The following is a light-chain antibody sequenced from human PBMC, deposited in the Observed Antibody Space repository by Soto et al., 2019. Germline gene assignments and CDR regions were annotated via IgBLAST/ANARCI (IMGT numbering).Light chain of an antibody. CDR2: DAS. CDR3: QQRSNWPT. J-gene: IGKJ1*01. V-gene: IGKV3-11*01. CDR1: QIVGTT. Sequence: IVLTQSPATLSLSPGERASLSCRASQIVGTTLAWYQQRPGQAPRLLIYDASNRATGIPARFSGIGSGTDFTLTISSLEPEDFAVYYCQQRSNWPTFGQGTKVDIK.